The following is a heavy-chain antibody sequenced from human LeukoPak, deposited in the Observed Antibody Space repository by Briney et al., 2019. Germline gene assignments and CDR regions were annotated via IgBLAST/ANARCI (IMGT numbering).Heavy chain of an antibody. V-gene: IGHV4-4*07. CDR1: GGSFSGYY. Sequence: SETLSLTCAVYGGSFSGYYWSWIRQPAGKGLEWIGRISASGSTNYNPSLKSRVTISLDTSKNRFSLKLTSVTAADTAVYYCARDGYSNFDYWGQGTLVTVSS. J-gene: IGHJ4*02. CDR3: ARDGYSNFDY. CDR2: ISASGST. D-gene: IGHD4-23*01.